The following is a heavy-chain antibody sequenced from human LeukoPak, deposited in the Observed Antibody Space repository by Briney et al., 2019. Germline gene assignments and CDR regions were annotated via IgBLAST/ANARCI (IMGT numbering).Heavy chain of an antibody. D-gene: IGHD3-3*01. CDR3: AKDLDFWSGPDY. Sequence: GGSLRLSCTASGFTFSNYNMNWVRQAPGKGLEWVSYITLSSSTIYYSDSVKGRFTISRDNAKNSLYLHMNSLRAEDTAVYYCAKDLDFWSGPDYWGQGTLVTVSS. V-gene: IGHV3-48*01. J-gene: IGHJ4*02. CDR2: ITLSSSTI. CDR1: GFTFSNYN.